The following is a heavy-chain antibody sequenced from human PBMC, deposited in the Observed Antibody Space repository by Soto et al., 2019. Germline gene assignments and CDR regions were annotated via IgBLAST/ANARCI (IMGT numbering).Heavy chain of an antibody. D-gene: IGHD5-12*01. CDR2: ISYDGSNK. Sequence: SLRLSCAASGFTFSSYGMHWVRQAPGKGLEWVAVISYDGSNKYYADSVKGRFTISRDNSKNTLYLQMNSLRAEDTAVYYCAKDLSGYDSTKYYYYYYGMDVWGQGTTVTVSS. J-gene: IGHJ6*02. CDR1: GFTFSSYG. V-gene: IGHV3-30*18. CDR3: AKDLSGYDSTKYYYYYYGMDV.